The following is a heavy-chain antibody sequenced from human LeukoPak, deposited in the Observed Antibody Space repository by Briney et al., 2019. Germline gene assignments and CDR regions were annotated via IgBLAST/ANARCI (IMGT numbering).Heavy chain of an antibody. J-gene: IGHJ6*03. CDR2: INLSGST. CDR1: GGSFSGYY. V-gene: IGHV4-34*01. CDR3: ARGTMVRGVIISYYYYYMDV. D-gene: IGHD3-10*01. Sequence: PSETLSLTCAVYGGSFSGYYWSWIRQPPGKGRDWIGEINLSGSTNYNPSLKSRVTISVDTSKNQFSLKLSSVTAADTAVYYCARGTMVRGVIISYYYYYMDVWGKGTTVTVSS.